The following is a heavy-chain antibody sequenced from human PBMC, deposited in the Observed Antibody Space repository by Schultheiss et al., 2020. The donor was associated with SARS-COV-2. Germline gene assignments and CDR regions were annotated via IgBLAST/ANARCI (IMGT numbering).Heavy chain of an antibody. Sequence: SQTLSLTCTVSSGSFSGYYWSWIRQPPGKGLEWIATIFYNGTIYSSPSLKSRVTMSVDTSENQFSLSLNSVTAADTAVYYCARQGGFYYDTSGYYPDYFDYWGQGTVVTVSS. CDR1: SGSFSGYY. D-gene: IGHD3-22*01. J-gene: IGHJ4*02. CDR3: ARQGGFYYDTSGYYPDYFDY. CDR2: IFYNGTI. V-gene: IGHV4-59*04.